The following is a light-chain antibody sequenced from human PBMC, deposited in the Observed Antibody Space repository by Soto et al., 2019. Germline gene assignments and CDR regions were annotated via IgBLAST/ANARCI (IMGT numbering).Light chain of an antibody. CDR3: CSYAGGSTPSV. CDR1: SSDTGGHNL. CDR2: EVT. V-gene: IGLV2-23*02. Sequence: QSVLTQPASVSGSPGQSITISCTGTSSDTGGHNLVSGFQQRPGKAPKLMICEVTWRPSGISNRFSGSKSGNTASLTISGLQTEDEANSYFCSYAGGSTPSVFGTGTKVTVL. J-gene: IGLJ1*01.